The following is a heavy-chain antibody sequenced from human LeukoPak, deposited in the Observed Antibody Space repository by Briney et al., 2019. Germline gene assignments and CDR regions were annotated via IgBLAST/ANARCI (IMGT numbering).Heavy chain of an antibody. CDR1: GFTFSSYG. Sequence: GRSLRLSCAASGFTFSSYGMHWVRQAPGKGLEWVAVISYDGSNKYYADSVKGRFTISRDNSKNTLYLQMNSLRAEDTAVYYCAKPPQVVTDIGEYFQRWGQGTLVNVSS. V-gene: IGHV3-30*18. CDR2: ISYDGSNK. J-gene: IGHJ1*01. D-gene: IGHD2-21*02. CDR3: AKPPQVVTDIGEYFQR.